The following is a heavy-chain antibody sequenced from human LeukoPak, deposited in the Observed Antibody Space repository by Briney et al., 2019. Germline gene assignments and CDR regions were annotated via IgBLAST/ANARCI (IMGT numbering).Heavy chain of an antibody. Sequence: SETLSLTCTVSGGSIRGYYWTWIRQPPGEGLEWIGYIYYSGSTNYNPSLKSRVTISVDTSKNQFSLKLSSVTAADTAVYYCARGGSAFDYWGQGTLVTVSS. D-gene: IGHD3-10*01. V-gene: IGHV4-59*01. J-gene: IGHJ4*02. CDR2: IYYSGST. CDR1: GGSIRGYY. CDR3: ARGGSAFDY.